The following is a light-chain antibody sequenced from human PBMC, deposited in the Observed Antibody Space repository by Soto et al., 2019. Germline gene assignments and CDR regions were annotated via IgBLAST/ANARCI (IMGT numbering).Light chain of an antibody. Sequence: AIQMTQSPSSLSASVGDRVTISCRASQGIRNDLGWYQQKPGKAPKLLIYAASSLQSGVPSRFSGSGSGTDFTLTISSLQPVDFATYYCLQDYNYPRTFGQGTKVEIK. CDR3: LQDYNYPRT. CDR2: AAS. CDR1: QGIRND. J-gene: IGKJ1*01. V-gene: IGKV1-6*01.